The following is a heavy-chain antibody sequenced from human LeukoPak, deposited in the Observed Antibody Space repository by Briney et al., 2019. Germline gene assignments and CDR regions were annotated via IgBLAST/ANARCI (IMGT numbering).Heavy chain of an antibody. V-gene: IGHV1-69*04. CDR3: ARGVTYHYDNSGVGYYFDY. D-gene: IGHD3-22*01. CDR1: GGTLSSYV. CDR2: INPILGIA. J-gene: IGHJ4*02. Sequence: SVKVSCKASGGTLSSYVFSWVRQAAGQGLEWMGRINPILGIANYAQKFQGRVTITADKATSMAYMEMSSLRSEDTAVYFCARGVTYHYDNSGVGYYFDYWGQGTLVIVSS.